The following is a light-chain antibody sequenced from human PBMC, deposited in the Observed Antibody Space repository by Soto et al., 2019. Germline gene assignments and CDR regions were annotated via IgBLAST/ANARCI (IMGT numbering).Light chain of an antibody. CDR3: QHRSNWPLT. CDR2: DAS. Sequence: EIVLTQSPATLSLSPGERATLSCRASQSVSSFLAWYQQKPGQAPRLLIYDASNRATGIPARFSGSGSGTDFTLTISSLEPEDFAVYYCQHRSNWPLTFGPGTKVDIK. V-gene: IGKV3-11*01. J-gene: IGKJ3*01. CDR1: QSVSSF.